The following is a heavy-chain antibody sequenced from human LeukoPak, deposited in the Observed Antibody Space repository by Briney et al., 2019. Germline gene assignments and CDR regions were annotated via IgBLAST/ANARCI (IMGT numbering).Heavy chain of an antibody. CDR3: ASGSSSSLKYYYYYYMDV. V-gene: IGHV1-69*13. Sequence: ASVKVSCKASGGTFSSYAISWVRQAPGQGLEWMGGIIPIFGTANYAQKFQGRVTITADESTSTAYMELSSLRSEDTAVYYCASGSSSSLKYYYYYYMDVWGKGTTVTVSS. CDR2: IIPIFGTA. D-gene: IGHD6-6*01. CDR1: GGTFSSYA. J-gene: IGHJ6*03.